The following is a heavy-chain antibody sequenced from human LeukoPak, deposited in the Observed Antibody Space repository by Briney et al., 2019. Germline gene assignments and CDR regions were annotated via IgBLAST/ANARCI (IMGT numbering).Heavy chain of an antibody. CDR3: ASLRLGELSLDD. CDR1: GGTFSSCA. CDR2: INAGNGNT. J-gene: IGHJ4*02. V-gene: IGHV1-3*01. D-gene: IGHD3-16*02. Sequence: ASVKVSCKASGGTFSSCAISWVRQAPGQRLEWMGWINAGNGNTKYSQKFQGRVTITRDTSASTAYMELSSLRSEDTAVYYCASLRLGELSLDDWGQGTLVTVSS.